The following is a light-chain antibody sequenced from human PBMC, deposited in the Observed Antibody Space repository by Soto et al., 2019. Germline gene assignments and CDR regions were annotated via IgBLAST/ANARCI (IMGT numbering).Light chain of an antibody. Sequence: EIVLTQSPATLSLSPGERATLSCRASQSVSSSYVAWYQQTPGQAPRLLIDGSSSRATSIPDRFSGSGSGNVLTLTTSRLEHEDVAFYYCQQYGSPPLTFGVGTKVEIK. CDR2: GSS. V-gene: IGKV3-20*01. CDR1: QSVSSSY. J-gene: IGKJ4*01. CDR3: QQYGSPPLT.